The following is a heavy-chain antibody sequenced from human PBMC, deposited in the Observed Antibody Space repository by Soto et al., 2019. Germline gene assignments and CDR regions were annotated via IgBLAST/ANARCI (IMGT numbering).Heavy chain of an antibody. CDR3: TRRPGS. Sequence: EVQLVESGGGLVQPGESLRLSCAASGFTVSNNYMGWVRQAPGKGLEWVSFIYSGGNTYYADSVKGRFTISRDKSKNTLYLQMNNLRVEDTAVYYCTRRPGSWGQGTLVTVSS. J-gene: IGHJ5*02. D-gene: IGHD7-27*01. V-gene: IGHV3-66*01. CDR1: GFTVSNNY. CDR2: IYSGGNT.